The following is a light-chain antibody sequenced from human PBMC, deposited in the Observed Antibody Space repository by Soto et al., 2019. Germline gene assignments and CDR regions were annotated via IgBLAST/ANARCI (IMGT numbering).Light chain of an antibody. CDR3: CSYAGSSTYWV. J-gene: IGLJ3*02. CDR1: SSDAGNYNF. V-gene: IGLV2-23*01. Sequence: QSVLTQPASVSGSPGQSITISCTGTSSDAGNYNFVSWYQQHPGKAPKVIIYEDSTRPSGVSNRISGSKSGNTASLTISGLQAEDEADYYCCSYAGSSTYWVFGGGTKVTVL. CDR2: EDS.